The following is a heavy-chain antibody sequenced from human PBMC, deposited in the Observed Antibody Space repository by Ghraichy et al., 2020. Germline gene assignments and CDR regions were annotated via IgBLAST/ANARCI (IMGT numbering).Heavy chain of an antibody. V-gene: IGHV3-30*18. Sequence: LSLTCAASGFTFSSYGMHWVRQAPGKGLEWVAVISYDGSNKYYADSVKGRFTISRDNSKNTLYLQMNSLRAEDTAVYYCAKDRGKYYDFWSGYYTGRGYEYNGFDPWGQGTLVTVSS. D-gene: IGHD3-3*01. CDR1: GFTFSSYG. J-gene: IGHJ5*02. CDR2: ISYDGSNK. CDR3: AKDRGKYYDFWSGYYTGRGYEYNGFDP.